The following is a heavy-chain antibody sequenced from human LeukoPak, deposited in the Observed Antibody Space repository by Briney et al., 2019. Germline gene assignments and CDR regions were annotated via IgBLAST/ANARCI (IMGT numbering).Heavy chain of an antibody. D-gene: IGHD3-10*01. Sequence: EASVKVSCTASGYTFTSYDINWVRQATGQGLEWMGWMNPNSGNTGYAQKFQGRVTMTRNTSISTAYMELSSLRSEDTAVYYCARGTYYYGSGASDAFDIWGQGTMVTVSS. J-gene: IGHJ3*02. CDR3: ARGTYYYGSGASDAFDI. CDR2: MNPNSGNT. V-gene: IGHV1-8*01. CDR1: GYTFTSYD.